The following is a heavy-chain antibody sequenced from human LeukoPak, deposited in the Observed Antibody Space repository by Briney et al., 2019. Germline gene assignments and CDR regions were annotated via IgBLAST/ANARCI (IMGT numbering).Heavy chain of an antibody. J-gene: IGHJ3*02. CDR1: GYTFTSYY. Sequence: ASVKVSCKASGYTFTSYYMHWVRQAPGQGLEWMGIINPSGGSTSYAQKFQGRVTMTRDTSTSTVYMELSSLRSEDTAVYYCAADSRTYDAFDIWGQGTMVTVSS. CDR2: INPSGGST. D-gene: IGHD6-13*01. CDR3: AADSRTYDAFDI. V-gene: IGHV1-46*01.